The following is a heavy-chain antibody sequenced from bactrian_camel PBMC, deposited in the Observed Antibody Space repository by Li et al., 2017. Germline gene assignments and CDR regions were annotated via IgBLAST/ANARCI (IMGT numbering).Heavy chain of an antibody. V-gene: IGHV3S40*01. CDR2: INSGGGTT. CDR1: GFTYSNYFMG. D-gene: IGHD7*01. Sequence: VQLVESGGGSVQAGGSLRLSCVASGFTYSNYFMGMGWFRQAPGKGLEWVSTINSGGGTTYYADSVKGRFTISRDNAKNTVSLQMNSLKSEDTALYYCATGDVPYYWGQGTQVTVS. J-gene: IGHJ4*01. CDR3: ATGDVPYY.